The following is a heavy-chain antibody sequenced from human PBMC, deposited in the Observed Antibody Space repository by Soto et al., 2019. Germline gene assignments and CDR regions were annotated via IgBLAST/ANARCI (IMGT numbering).Heavy chain of an antibody. J-gene: IGHJ6*03. CDR2: IKQDGSEK. D-gene: IGHD5-12*01. CDR3: ASVAATMGYYYYYYMDV. CDR1: GFTFSSYW. Sequence: ESGGGLVQPGGSLRLSCAASGFTFSSYWMSWVRQAPGKGLEWVANIKQDGSEKYYVDSVKGRFTISRDNAKNSLYLQMNRLRAEDTGVYYCASVAATMGYYYYYYMDVWGKGTTVTVSS. V-gene: IGHV3-7*01.